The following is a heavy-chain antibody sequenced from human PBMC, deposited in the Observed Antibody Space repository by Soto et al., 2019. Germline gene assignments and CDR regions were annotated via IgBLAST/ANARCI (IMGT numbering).Heavy chain of an antibody. Sequence: QVQLQESGPVLVKPSQTLSLTCTVSGGSISSGGYYWSWIRQHPGRGLEWIGYIYYSGSTYYNPSLKSRVTISVDTSKNQFSLKLSSVTAADTAVYYCASGRSSTNPYPIGYWGQGTLVTVSS. CDR3: ASGRSSTNPYPIGY. CDR1: GGSISSGGYY. V-gene: IGHV4-31*03. J-gene: IGHJ4*02. CDR2: IYYSGST. D-gene: IGHD2-2*01.